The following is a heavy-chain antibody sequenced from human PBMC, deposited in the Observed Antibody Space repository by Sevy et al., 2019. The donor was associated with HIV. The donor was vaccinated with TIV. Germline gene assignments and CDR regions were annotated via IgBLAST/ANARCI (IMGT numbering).Heavy chain of an antibody. V-gene: IGHV4-39*01. D-gene: IGHD2-15*01. Sequence: SDTLSLTCTVSGGSISSSSYYWGWIRQPPGKGLEWIGSIYYSGSTYYNPSLKSRVTISVDTSRNQFSLRLTSVTAADTAVYYCARHEVKMVAARYYFDYWGQGTLVTVSS. CDR1: GGSISSSSYY. J-gene: IGHJ4*02. CDR2: IYYSGST. CDR3: ARHEVKMVAARYYFDY.